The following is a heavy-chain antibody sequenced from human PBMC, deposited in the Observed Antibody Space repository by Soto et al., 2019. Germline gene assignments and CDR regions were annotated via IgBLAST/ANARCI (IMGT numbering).Heavy chain of an antibody. CDR2: SIPSFGTT. Sequence: QVQLVQSGAEVKKPGSSVKVSCKAFGGTFSSYAINWIRQAPGQGLEWMGGSIPSFGTTTYAQRFQARDPITADAPTRTAYMDLGTLSSECTALSYSARDGGAATLDYWGQATLVTVSS. CDR1: GGTFSSYA. V-gene: IGHV1-69*12. D-gene: IGHD1-26*01. CDR3: ARDGGAATLDY. J-gene: IGHJ4*02.